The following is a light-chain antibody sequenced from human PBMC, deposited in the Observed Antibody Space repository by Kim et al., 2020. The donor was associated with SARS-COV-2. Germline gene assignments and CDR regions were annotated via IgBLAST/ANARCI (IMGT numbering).Light chain of an antibody. J-gene: IGLJ2*01. Sequence: GQSITISCTGTGNDVGCYNLVSWYQQRRGKAPQLMIYEVTKRPSGVSNRFSASKSGNTASLTISGLQPEDEADYYCCSYAGANTIVFGGGTQLTVL. CDR2: EVT. CDR3: CSYAGANTIV. CDR1: GNDVGCYNL. V-gene: IGLV2-23*02.